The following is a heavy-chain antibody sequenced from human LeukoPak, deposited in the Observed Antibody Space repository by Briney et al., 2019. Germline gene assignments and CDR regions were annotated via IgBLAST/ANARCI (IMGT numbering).Heavy chain of an antibody. CDR1: GYTFTSYY. J-gene: IGHJ4*02. Sequence: ASVKVSCKASGYTFTSYYIHWVRQAPGQGLAWMGIINPSGGSTSYAQKFQGRVTMTRDTSISTAYMELSRLRSDDTAVYYCARYTTTVTTADYWGQGTLVTVSS. V-gene: IGHV1-46*01. CDR3: ARYTTTVTTADY. CDR2: INPSGGST. D-gene: IGHD4-17*01.